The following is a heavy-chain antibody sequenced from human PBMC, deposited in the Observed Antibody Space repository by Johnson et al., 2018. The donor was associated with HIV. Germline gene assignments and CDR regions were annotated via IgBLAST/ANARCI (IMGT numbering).Heavy chain of an antibody. CDR3: AKWSDI. CDR2: ISGSGGST. CDR1: GFTVSSTH. J-gene: IGHJ3*02. Sequence: VQLVESGGGLIQPGGSLRLSCAASGFTVSSTHMSWVRQAPGKGLEWVSAISGSGGSTYYADSVKGRFTISRDNSNKILYLQMNRLRVEDTAVYYCAKWSDIWGQGTMVTVSS. V-gene: IGHV3-23*04.